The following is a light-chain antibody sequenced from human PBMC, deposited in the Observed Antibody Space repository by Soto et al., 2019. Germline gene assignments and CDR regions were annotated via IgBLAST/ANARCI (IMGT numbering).Light chain of an antibody. CDR2: SNS. CDR1: SSNIGVNT. V-gene: IGLV1-44*01. J-gene: IGLJ2*01. CDR3: APWDDSLNGVV. Sequence: QSVLTQPPSASGTPGQRVTISCSGSSSNIGVNTVNWYQQLPGTAPKLLIYSNSQRPSGVPDRFSGSKSGTSASLASSGLQAEDEADYYCAPWDDSLNGVVFGGGTKLTVL.